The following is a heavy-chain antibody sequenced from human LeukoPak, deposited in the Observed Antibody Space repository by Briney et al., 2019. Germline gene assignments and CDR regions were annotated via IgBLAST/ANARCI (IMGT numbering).Heavy chain of an antibody. CDR3: AKLPLILVVSSIVF. D-gene: IGHD2-21*02. CDR1: GFTFSSYA. CDR2: ISGSGGST. J-gene: IGHJ4*02. V-gene: IGHV3-23*01. Sequence: GGSLRLSCAASGFTFSSYAMSWVRQAPGKGLEWVSAISGSGGSTYYADSVKGRFTISRDNSKNTLYLQMNSLRAEDTAVYYFAKLPLILVVSSIVFWAQGTLVTVSS.